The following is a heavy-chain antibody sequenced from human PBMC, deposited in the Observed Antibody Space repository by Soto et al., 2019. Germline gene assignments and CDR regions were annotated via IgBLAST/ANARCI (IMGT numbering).Heavy chain of an antibody. CDR3: ARDHSIAAAGAWWLDP. J-gene: IGHJ5*02. CDR2: INPSGGST. Sequence: ASVKVSCKASGYTFTSNYVHWVRRAPGQGLEWMGIINPSGGSTNYAQKFQGRVTVTRDTSTSTVYMELSSLRSEDTAVYYCARDHSIAAAGAWWLDPWGQGTLVTV. D-gene: IGHD6-13*01. V-gene: IGHV1-46*01. CDR1: GYTFTSNY.